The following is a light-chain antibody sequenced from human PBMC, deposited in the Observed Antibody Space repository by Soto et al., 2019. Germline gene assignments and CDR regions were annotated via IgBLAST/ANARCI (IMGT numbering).Light chain of an antibody. CDR2: DTS. J-gene: IGKJ1*01. CDR3: QHYNNWLPWT. Sequence: ETIMTNSPATLSVSPKEIATLSCMASQSVSTSFAWYQQNPGQAPRLLIYDTSYRATGIPARFSGSGSRTEFTLTICSLQSEDFAVYYCQHYNNWLPWTFGQGTKVDIK. CDR1: QSVSTS. V-gene: IGKV3D-15*01.